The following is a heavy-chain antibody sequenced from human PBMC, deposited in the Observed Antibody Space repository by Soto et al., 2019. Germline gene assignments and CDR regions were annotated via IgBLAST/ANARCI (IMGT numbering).Heavy chain of an antibody. D-gene: IGHD1-26*01. CDR2: LPEIGTNT. V-gene: IGHV3-23*01. CDR1: GFTFSNYG. CDR3: AKKSGVGATWYFDY. J-gene: IGHJ4*02. Sequence: EVQLLESGGGLVQPGGSLRLSCAASGFTFSNYGMSWVRQAPGKGLEWVSALPEIGTNTYYADSVTGRFTISRDNSKNTLFLLINNLRAGDRAVYYCAKKSGVGATWYFDYWGQGTLVTVSS.